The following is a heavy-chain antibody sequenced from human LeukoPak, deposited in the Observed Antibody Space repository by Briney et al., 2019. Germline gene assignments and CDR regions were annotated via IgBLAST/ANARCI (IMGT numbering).Heavy chain of an antibody. D-gene: IGHD2-2*02. CDR1: GYSFTNYW. J-gene: IGHJ4*02. CDR2: IYPSDSDT. Sequence: GESLKISCKGSGYSFTNYWIGWVRQMPGKGLEWMGIIYPSDSDTRYSPSFQGQVTISADKSISTVYLQWSSLKASGTAMYYCARRNTQIGDYWGQGTLVTVSS. CDR3: ARRNTQIGDY. V-gene: IGHV5-51*01.